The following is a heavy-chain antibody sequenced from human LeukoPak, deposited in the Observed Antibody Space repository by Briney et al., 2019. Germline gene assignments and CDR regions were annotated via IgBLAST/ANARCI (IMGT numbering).Heavy chain of an antibody. J-gene: IGHJ4*02. Sequence: GGSLRLSCAASGFTFSSYWMSWVRQAPGKGLEWVANIKQDGSEKYYVDSVKGRFTISRDNAKNSLYLQMNSLRAEDTAVYYCARHLTRGSSSAAPLGYWGQGTLVTVSS. V-gene: IGHV3-7*01. CDR2: IKQDGSEK. CDR3: ARHLTRGSSSAAPLGY. CDR1: GFTFSSYW. D-gene: IGHD6-6*01.